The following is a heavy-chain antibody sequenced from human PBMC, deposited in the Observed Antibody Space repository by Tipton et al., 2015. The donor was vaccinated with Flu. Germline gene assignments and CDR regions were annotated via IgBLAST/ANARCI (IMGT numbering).Heavy chain of an antibody. CDR2: INHSGST. CDR3: AIRFLEWFPLDSYGMDV. CDR1: GVSFSGYY. Sequence: TLSLTCAVYGVSFSGYYWSWIRQPPGKGLEWIGEINHSGSTNYNPSLKSRVTISVDTSKNQFSLKLSSVTAADTAVYYCAIRFLEWFPLDSYGMDVWGQGTTVTVSS. J-gene: IGHJ6*02. D-gene: IGHD3-3*01. V-gene: IGHV4-34*01.